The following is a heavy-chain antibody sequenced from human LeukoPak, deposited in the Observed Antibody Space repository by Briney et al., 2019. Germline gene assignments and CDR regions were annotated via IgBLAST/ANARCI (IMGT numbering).Heavy chain of an antibody. J-gene: IGHJ6*03. D-gene: IGHD3-10*01. CDR1: GFTFDDYA. CDR3: AKDGEAGATYYYYYYMDV. CDR2: ISGDGGST. V-gene: IGHV3-43*02. Sequence: GGSLRLSCAASGFTFDDYAMHWVRQAPGKGLEWVSLISGDGGSTYYADSVKGRFTFSRDNSKNSLYLQMNSLRTEDTALYYCAKDGEAGATYYYYYYMDVWGKGTTVTVSS.